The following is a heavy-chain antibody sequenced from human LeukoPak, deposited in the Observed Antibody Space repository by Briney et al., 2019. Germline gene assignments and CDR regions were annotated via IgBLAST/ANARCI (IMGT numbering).Heavy chain of an antibody. D-gene: IGHD6-6*01. CDR3: ARDERAARPNLDY. CDR2: IISTSTYT. Sequence: AGSLRLSCAASGFTFSSYSINWVRQAPGEGLEWVSSIISTSTYTYYADSVKGRFSISRDNAKNSVYLQMNSLRAEDTAVYYCARDERAARPNLDYWGQGVLVTVSS. J-gene: IGHJ4*02. CDR1: GFTFSSYS. V-gene: IGHV3-21*01.